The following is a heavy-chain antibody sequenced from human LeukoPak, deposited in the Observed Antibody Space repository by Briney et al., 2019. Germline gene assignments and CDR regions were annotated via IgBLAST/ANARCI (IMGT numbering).Heavy chain of an antibody. CDR3: ASQRWLQSSIDY. D-gene: IGHD5-24*01. Sequence: GGSLRLSCAASAFTFSSYWMNWVRQAPGKGLEWVANIKQDGSEKYYVDSVKGRFTISRDNAKNSLYLQMNSLRAEDTAVYYCASQRWLQSSIDYWGQGTLVTVSS. CDR1: AFTFSSYW. V-gene: IGHV3-7*01. J-gene: IGHJ4*02. CDR2: IKQDGSEK.